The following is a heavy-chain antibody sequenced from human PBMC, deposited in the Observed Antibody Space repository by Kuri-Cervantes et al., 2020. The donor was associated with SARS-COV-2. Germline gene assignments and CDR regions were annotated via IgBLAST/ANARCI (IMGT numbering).Heavy chain of an antibody. CDR1: GFTFTTYS. Sequence: GESLKISCAASGFTFTTYSMTWVRQAPGKGLEWVSSISSSSSQRYYVDSMEGRFTISRDNSKNTQYLQMNSLRAENTAVYYCARGRGQVITIFGGDPWRGGWFDPWGQGTLVTVSS. J-gene: IGHJ5*02. V-gene: IGHV3-21*01. D-gene: IGHD3-3*01. CDR3: ARGRGQVITIFGGDPWRGGWFDP. CDR2: ISSSSSQR.